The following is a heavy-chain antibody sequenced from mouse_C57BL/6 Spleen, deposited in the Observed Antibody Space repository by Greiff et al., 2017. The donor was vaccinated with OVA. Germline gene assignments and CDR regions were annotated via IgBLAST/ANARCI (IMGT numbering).Heavy chain of an antibody. Sequence: VQLQQSGPELVKPGASVKISCKASGYAFSSSWMNWVKQRPGQGLEWIGPIYPGDGSTNYNGKFKGKATLTADTSSSTAYMQLSSLTSEDSAVYCCARGGYMVMTYWGQGTLVTVSA. J-gene: IGHJ3*01. D-gene: IGHD2-2*01. CDR3: ARGGYMVMTY. CDR2: IYPGDGST. V-gene: IGHV1-82*01. CDR1: GYAFSSSW.